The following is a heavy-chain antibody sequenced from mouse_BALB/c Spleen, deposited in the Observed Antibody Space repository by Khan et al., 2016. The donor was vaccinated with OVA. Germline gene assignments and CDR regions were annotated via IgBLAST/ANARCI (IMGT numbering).Heavy chain of an antibody. CDR2: ISSDGDYT. CDR3: ARSPYGNFAY. D-gene: IGHD2-1*01. V-gene: IGHV5-9-3*01. J-gene: IGHJ3*01. Sequence: EVELVESGGGLVKPGGSLKLSCAASGFTFSTYAMSWVRQTPEKRLEWVATISSDGDYTYFPDNVTGLFTISRDNAKNTLCLQMTSLRAEDTAMYYCARSPYGNFAYWGQGTLVTVSA. CDR1: GFTFSTYA.